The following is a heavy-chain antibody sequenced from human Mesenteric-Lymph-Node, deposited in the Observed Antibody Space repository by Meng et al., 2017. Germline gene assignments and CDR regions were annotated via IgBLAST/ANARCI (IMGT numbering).Heavy chain of an antibody. D-gene: IGHD3-16*01. CDR3: ARVPYYVFDY. CDR2: MNPNRGNT. Sequence: ASVKVSCKASGYTFTSYDINWVRQATGQGLEWMGWMNPNRGNTGYAQKFQGRVNMTRNTSISTAYMELSSLRSEDMAVYYCARVPYYVFDYWGQGTLVTVSS. J-gene: IGHJ4*02. CDR1: GYTFTSYD. V-gene: IGHV1-8*02.